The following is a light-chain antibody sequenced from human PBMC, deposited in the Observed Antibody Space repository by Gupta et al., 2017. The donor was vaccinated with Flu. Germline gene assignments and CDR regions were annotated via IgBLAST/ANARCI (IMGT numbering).Light chain of an antibody. CDR3: QQFYITPRT. Sequence: NCKSSQSVLYSSNNKNYLAWFQQKPGQPPKLLIYWASTRESGVPDRFSGSGSGTDFTLTISNLQAEDVAVYYCQQFYITPRTFGQGTKAGDQT. CDR2: WAS. J-gene: IGKJ2*01. CDR1: QSVLYSSNNKNY. V-gene: IGKV4-1*01.